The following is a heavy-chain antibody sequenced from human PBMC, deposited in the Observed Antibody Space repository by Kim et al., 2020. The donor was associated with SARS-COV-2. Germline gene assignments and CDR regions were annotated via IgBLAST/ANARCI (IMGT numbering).Heavy chain of an antibody. V-gene: IGHV3-7*01. J-gene: IGHJ4*02. CDR2: IKPDGSDK. CDR1: GFTFSTSYW. Sequence: GGSLRLSCAASGFTFSTSYWMNWVRQAPGKGLEWVANIKPDGSDKYYVDSVKGRFTISRDSAKNSLYLEMNSLRAEDTAVYYCARSGENSTVYRYFDYWGQGTLVTVSS. D-gene: IGHD1-20*01. CDR3: ARSGENSTVYRYFDY.